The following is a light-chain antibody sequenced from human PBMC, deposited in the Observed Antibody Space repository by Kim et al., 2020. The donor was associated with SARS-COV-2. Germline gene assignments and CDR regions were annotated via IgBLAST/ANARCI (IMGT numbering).Light chain of an antibody. CDR3: SSYTVSNTLR. J-gene: IGLJ2*01. V-gene: IGLV2-8*01. CDR2: DVS. Sequence: QSALTQPPSASGSPGQSVTISCSGTNSDIGRYNYVSWYQNHPGRAPKLLIFDVSRRPSGVPDRFSASKSGNTASLTVSGRQAEDEADYYCSSYTVSNTLRLGGGTQLTDL. CDR1: NSDIGRYNY.